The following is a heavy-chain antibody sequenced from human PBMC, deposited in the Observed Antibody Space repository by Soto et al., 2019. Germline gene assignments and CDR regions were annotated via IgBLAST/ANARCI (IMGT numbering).Heavy chain of an antibody. V-gene: IGHV1-2*02. CDR3: GRDASSSSGSMDHYGMGA. D-gene: IGHD6-6*01. Sequence: ASVKVSCKASGYTFTGKYMHWVRQAPGQGLEWMGWINPDNNGRKYAQKFQGRVTMTRDTSITTAYMELSRLTSDDTAVYFCGRDASSSSGSMDHYGMGAWGQGTSVTVSS. CDR2: INPDNNGR. CDR1: GYTFTGKY. J-gene: IGHJ6*02.